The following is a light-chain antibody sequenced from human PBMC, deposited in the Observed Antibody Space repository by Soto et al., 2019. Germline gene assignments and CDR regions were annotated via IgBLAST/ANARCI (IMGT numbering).Light chain of an antibody. V-gene: IGKV3-20*01. J-gene: IGKJ1*01. CDR2: GAF. CDR1: QSVRTNY. Sequence: EIVLTQSPGTLSLSPGERATLSCRASQSVRTNYLAWYQQKPGQAPWLLIYGAFNRAGGVPDRFSGSVSGTDFTLTISRLEHEDFEVYYCQQYGSSPRTLGQGTKVDIK. CDR3: QQYGSSPRT.